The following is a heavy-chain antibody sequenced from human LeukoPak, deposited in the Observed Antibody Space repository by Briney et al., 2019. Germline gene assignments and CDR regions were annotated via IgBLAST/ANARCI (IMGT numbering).Heavy chain of an antibody. D-gene: IGHD3-9*01. V-gene: IGHV1-24*01. J-gene: IGHJ4*02. CDR3: ATGIRGLRYFDIDY. CDR2: FDPEDGET. CDR1: GYTLTELS. Sequence: ASVKVSCKVSGYTLTELSMHWERQAPGKGLEWMGGFDPEDGETIYAQKFQGRVTMTEDTSTDTAYMELSSLRSEDTAVYYCATGIRGLRYFDIDYWGQGTLVTVSS.